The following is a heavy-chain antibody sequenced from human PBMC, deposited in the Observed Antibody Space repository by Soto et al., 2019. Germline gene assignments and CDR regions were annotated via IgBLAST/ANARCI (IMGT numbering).Heavy chain of an antibody. J-gene: IGHJ4*02. CDR1: GFIFGSYE. Sequence: GGSLRLSCAVSGFIFGSYEMDWVRQAPGKGLEWVSHISSAASTTYYADSVKGRFTVSRDNAKNSLYLQMNNLRAEDTAVYYCARLAGHGAWPDYWGQGTLVTVSS. V-gene: IGHV3-48*03. D-gene: IGHD4-17*01. CDR2: ISSAASTT. CDR3: ARLAGHGAWPDY.